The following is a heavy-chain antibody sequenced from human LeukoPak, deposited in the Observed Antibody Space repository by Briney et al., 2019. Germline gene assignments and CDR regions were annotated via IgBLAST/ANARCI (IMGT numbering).Heavy chain of an antibody. Sequence: ASVKVSCKASGYTFTSYGISWVRQAPGQGLEWMGWISAYNGNTNYAQKFQGRVTMTTDTSTRTAYMELRSLRSDDTAVYYCARDGDCSSTSCYTRYYYCYIDVWGKGTTVTVSS. CDR2: ISAYNGNT. D-gene: IGHD2-2*02. V-gene: IGHV1-18*01. CDR3: ARDGDCSSTSCYTRYYYCYIDV. CDR1: GYTFTSYG. J-gene: IGHJ6*03.